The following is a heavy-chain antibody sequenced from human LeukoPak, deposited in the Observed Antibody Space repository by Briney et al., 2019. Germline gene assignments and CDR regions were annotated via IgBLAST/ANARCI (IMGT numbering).Heavy chain of an antibody. Sequence: GGSLRLSCAASGFTFDDYDMSWVRQAPGKGLEWVSYISISGTTIYNADSEGRFTISRDNAKNSLYLQMNSLRAEDTAVYYCARGGSSGYNYNAFDIWGRGTMVTVSS. CDR2: ISISGTTI. CDR3: ARGGSSGYNYNAFDI. D-gene: IGHD3-22*01. CDR1: GFTFDDYD. J-gene: IGHJ3*02. V-gene: IGHV3-48*03.